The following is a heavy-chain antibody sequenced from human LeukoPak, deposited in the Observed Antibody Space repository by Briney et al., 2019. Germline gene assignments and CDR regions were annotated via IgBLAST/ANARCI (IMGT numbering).Heavy chain of an antibody. V-gene: IGHV3-66*02. D-gene: IGHD5-12*01. CDR2: IYSDGDT. Sequence: PGGSLRLSCAVSGFTVSNNHMNWVRQAPGRGLECVSVIYSDGDTSYAGSVRGRFTISRDNSKNTLYLQMNTLRPEDTALYYCTRAYGGCGMDVWGQGTTVIVSS. CDR3: TRAYGGCGMDV. J-gene: IGHJ6*02. CDR1: GFTVSNNH.